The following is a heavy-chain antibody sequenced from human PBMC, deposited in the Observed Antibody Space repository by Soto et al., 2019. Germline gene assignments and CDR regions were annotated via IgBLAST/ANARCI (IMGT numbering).Heavy chain of an antibody. Sequence: PGGSLRLSCAASGFTFSSYEMNWVRQAPGKGLEWVSYISSSGSTIYYADSVKGRFTISRDNAKNSLYVQMNSLRADDTAVYYRARGQGRYFVYWYSDLWGRGTLVTVSS. J-gene: IGHJ2*01. CDR2: ISSSGSTI. CDR3: ARGQGRYFVYWYSDL. D-gene: IGHD3-9*01. V-gene: IGHV3-48*03. CDR1: GFTFSSYE.